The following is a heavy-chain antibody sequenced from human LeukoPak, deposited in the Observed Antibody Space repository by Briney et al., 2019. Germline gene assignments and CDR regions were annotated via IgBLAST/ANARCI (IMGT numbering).Heavy chain of an antibody. CDR1: GYTFTSYY. Sequence: ASVKVSCKASGYTFTSYYMHWVRQAPGQGLEWMGIINPSGGSTIYAQKFQGRVTMTEDTSTDTAYMELSSLRSEDTAVYCCATTPGVGATRLDYWGQGTLVTVSS. D-gene: IGHD1-26*01. CDR2: INPSGGST. J-gene: IGHJ4*02. CDR3: ATTPGVGATRLDY. V-gene: IGHV1-46*01.